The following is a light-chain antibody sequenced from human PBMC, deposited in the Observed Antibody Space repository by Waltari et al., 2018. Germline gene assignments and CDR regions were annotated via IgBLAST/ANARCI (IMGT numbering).Light chain of an antibody. Sequence: QLVLTPSPSASASLGASVKLTCPLPSGHSRNIVAWLQHQPEEGPRYLMKINSDGSHSKGDEIPDRFAGSSSGAERYLTISSVQSEDEADYYCQTGGHGTWVFGGGTKLTVL. CDR3: QTGGHGTWV. CDR2: INSDGSH. J-gene: IGLJ3*02. CDR1: SGHSRNI. V-gene: IGLV4-69*01.